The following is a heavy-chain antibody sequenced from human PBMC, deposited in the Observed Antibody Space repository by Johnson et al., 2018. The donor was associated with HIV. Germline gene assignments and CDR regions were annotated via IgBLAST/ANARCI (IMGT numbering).Heavy chain of an antibody. Sequence: VQLVESGGGLVQPGRSLRLSCAASGFTFDDYAMHWVRQAPGKGLEWVSGISWNSGSIGYADSVKGRFTISRDNSKNTVYLQMNGLRAEDTAVYFCAKDPSVYVTMIVVSRGAFDIWGQGTMVSVSS. CDR2: ISWNSGSI. D-gene: IGHD3-22*01. V-gene: IGHV3-9*01. CDR3: AKDPSVYVTMIVVSRGAFDI. J-gene: IGHJ3*02. CDR1: GFTFDDYA.